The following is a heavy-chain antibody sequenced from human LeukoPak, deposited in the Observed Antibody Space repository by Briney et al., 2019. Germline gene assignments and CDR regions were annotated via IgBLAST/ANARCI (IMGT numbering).Heavy chain of an antibody. CDR3: ARDGYYDSSGYVLGNLDFDY. V-gene: IGHV4-39*07. D-gene: IGHD3-22*01. CDR1: GGSISSSSYY. J-gene: IGHJ4*02. CDR2: IYYSGST. Sequence: SETLSLTCTVSGGSISSSSYYWGWIRQPPGKGLEWIGSIYYSGSTYYNPSLKSRVTISVDTSKNQFSLKLSSVTAADTAVYYCARDGYYDSSGYVLGNLDFDYWGQGTLVTVSS.